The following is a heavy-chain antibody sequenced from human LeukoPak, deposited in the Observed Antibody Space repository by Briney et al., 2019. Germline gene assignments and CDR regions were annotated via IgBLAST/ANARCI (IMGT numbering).Heavy chain of an antibody. CDR3: VYNVRGSYGVLY. J-gene: IGHJ4*02. CDR1: GVSLTTSGVG. Sequence: SGPTLVNPTQTLTLTCTLSGVSLTTSGVGVGWIRQPPGKALEWLALIFWDDDERYSPSLKSRLTITKDTSKNEVVLTLTNMDPLDTGTYYCVYNVRGSYGVLYWGQGTVVTVSS. D-gene: IGHD1-26*01. V-gene: IGHV2-5*02. CDR2: IFWDDDE.